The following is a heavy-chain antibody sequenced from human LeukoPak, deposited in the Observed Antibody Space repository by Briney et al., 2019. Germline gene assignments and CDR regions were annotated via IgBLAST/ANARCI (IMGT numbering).Heavy chain of an antibody. D-gene: IGHD3-10*01. Sequence: PGGSLRLSCAASGFTFSSYAMSWGRQAPGKGLEWGSAISGSGGSTYYADSVKGRFTISRDNSKNTLYLQMNSLRAEDTAVYYCAKDRGEEYQLLWNYYGSGSFDYWGQGTLVTVSS. CDR3: AKDRGEEYQLLWNYYGSGSFDY. J-gene: IGHJ4*02. CDR1: GFTFSSYA. CDR2: ISGSGGST. V-gene: IGHV3-23*01.